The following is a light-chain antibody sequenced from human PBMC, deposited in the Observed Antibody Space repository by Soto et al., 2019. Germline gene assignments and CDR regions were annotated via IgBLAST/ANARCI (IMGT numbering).Light chain of an antibody. CDR3: SSYTSSRRV. Sequence: QSVLTQPACVSGSPGQSITISCTGTSSDVGGYNYVSWYQQHPGKAPKLMIYDVSNRPSGVSNRFSGSKSGNTASLTISGLQAEDEADYYCSSYTSSRRVFGGGTKVTVL. V-gene: IGLV2-14*01. CDR1: SSDVGGYNY. J-gene: IGLJ3*02. CDR2: DVS.